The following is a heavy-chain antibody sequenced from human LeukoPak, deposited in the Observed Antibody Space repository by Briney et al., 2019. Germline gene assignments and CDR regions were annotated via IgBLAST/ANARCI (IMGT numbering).Heavy chain of an antibody. CDR2: INWNGGST. V-gene: IGHV3-20*04. CDR3: ARDQGLSSYYYYMDV. Sequence: GGSLRLSCAASGFTFDDYGMSWVRQAPGKGLEWVSGINWNGGSTGYADSVKGRFTISRDNAKNSLYLQMNSLRAEDTALYSCARDQGLSSYYYYMDVWGKGTTVTVSS. D-gene: IGHD3/OR15-3a*01. J-gene: IGHJ6*03. CDR1: GFTFDDYG.